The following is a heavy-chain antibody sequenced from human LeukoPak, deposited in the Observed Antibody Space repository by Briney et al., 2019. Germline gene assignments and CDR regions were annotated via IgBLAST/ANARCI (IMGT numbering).Heavy chain of an antibody. V-gene: IGHV1-2*06. CDR1: GYTFTGYY. CDR3: ATGVAVVASTDS. D-gene: IGHD2-15*01. CDR2: INPNSGGT. Sequence: ASVKVSCKASGYTFTGYYMHWVRQAPGQGLEWMGRINPNSGGTNYAQKFQGRVTMTRNTAMSTAYMELSSLRFEDTAVYYCATGVAVVASTDSWGQGTLVTVSS. J-gene: IGHJ5*01.